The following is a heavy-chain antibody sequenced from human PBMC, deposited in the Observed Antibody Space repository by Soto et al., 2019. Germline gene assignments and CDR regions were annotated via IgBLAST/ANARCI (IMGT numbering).Heavy chain of an antibody. J-gene: IGHJ3*01. CDR1: HFSVTNNKY. Sequence: QVLLQESGPGLVKPSGTLSLTCTVSHFSVTNNKYWSWVRQSPVKPLDWIGEIYHSGTTYYNPSRSSRVSMSMDKSKNQSSLILHSVTAADMAVYYCARDSRHCTDSGCSIMHDAFDVYGHGALVTVSS. D-gene: IGHD5-12*01. V-gene: IGHV4-4*02. CDR3: ARDSRHCTDSGCSIMHDAFDV. CDR2: IYHSGTT.